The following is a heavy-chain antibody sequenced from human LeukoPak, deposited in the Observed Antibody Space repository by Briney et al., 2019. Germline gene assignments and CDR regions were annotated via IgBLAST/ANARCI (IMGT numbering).Heavy chain of an antibody. V-gene: IGHV1-69*05. J-gene: IGHJ3*02. CDR3: ARDRPPRSAGSSNIAVAVWDAFDI. CDR1: GGTFSSYA. Sequence: SVKVSCKASGGTFSSYAISWVRQAPGQGLEWMGRIIPIFGTANYAQKFQGRVTITTDESTSTAYMELSSLRSEDTAVYYCARDRPPRSAGSSNIAVAVWDAFDIWGQGTMVTVSS. D-gene: IGHD6-19*01. CDR2: IIPIFGTA.